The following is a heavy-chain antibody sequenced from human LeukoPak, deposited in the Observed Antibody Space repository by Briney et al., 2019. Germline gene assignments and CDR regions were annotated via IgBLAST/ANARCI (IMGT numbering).Heavy chain of an antibody. CDR2: ISYDGSNK. J-gene: IGHJ4*02. V-gene: IGHV3-30*18. CDR1: GFTFSSYG. CDR3: AKGLDFDWLEALSELDY. D-gene: IGHD3-9*01. Sequence: GRSLRLSCAASGFTFSSYGMHWVRQAPGKGLEWVAIISYDGSNKYYADSVKGRFTISRDNSKNTLYLQMNSLRAEDTAVYYCAKGLDFDWLEALSELDYWGQGTLVTVSP.